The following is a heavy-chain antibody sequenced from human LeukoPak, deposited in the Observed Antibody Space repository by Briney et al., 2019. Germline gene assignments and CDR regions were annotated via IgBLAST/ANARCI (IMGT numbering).Heavy chain of an antibody. Sequence: GASVKVSCKTSGYIFKSYGVSWVRQAPGQGLEWMGWISGHTANTKYAETVQARVTMITDTSTTTVYMEMRSLRSDDTAVYFCARDGRYSGTYLDYWGQGTLVTVSS. J-gene: IGHJ4*02. CDR3: ARDGRYSGTYLDY. V-gene: IGHV1-18*01. CDR1: GYIFKSYG. D-gene: IGHD1-26*01. CDR2: ISGHTANT.